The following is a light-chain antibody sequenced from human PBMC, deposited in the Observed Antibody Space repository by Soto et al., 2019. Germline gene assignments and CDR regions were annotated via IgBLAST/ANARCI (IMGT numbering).Light chain of an antibody. CDR3: QQCNSYPLT. V-gene: IGKV1-5*01. CDR2: DAS. CDR1: QSISSW. J-gene: IGKJ4*01. Sequence: DIQMTQSPSTLSASVGDRVTITCRASQSISSWLAWYQQKPVKAPKLLIYDASSLASGVPSRFSGSGSGTEFTLTISSLQPDDFATYYCQQCNSYPLTFGGGTKVEIK.